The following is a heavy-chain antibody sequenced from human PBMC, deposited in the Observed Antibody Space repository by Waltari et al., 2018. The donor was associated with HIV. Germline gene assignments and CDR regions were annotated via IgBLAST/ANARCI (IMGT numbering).Heavy chain of an antibody. Sequence: QVQLQQWGAGLLKPSETLSLTCAVYGGSFSGYYWSWIRQPTGQGLEWIGEINHSGSTNYNPSLKSRVTISVDTAKNQFSLKLSSVTAADTAVYYCASLPVWDTAMVSVGGYDANGMDVWGQGTTVTVSS. D-gene: IGHD5-18*01. CDR1: GGSFSGYY. CDR2: INHSGST. V-gene: IGHV4-34*01. CDR3: ASLPVWDTAMVSVGGYDANGMDV. J-gene: IGHJ6*02.